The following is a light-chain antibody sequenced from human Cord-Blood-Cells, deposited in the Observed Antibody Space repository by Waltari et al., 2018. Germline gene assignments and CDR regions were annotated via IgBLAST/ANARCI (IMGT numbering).Light chain of an antibody. CDR1: SSDVGGYNY. CDR3: SSYTSSSTLYV. V-gene: IGLV2-14*01. CDR2: DVS. Sequence: QSALTQPASVSGSPGQSITISCTGTSSDVGGYNYVSWYQQHPGKAPKLMIYDVSNRPSWVSNRFSGSKSGNTASLTISGLQAEDEADYYCSSYTSSSTLYVFGTGIKVTVL. J-gene: IGLJ1*01.